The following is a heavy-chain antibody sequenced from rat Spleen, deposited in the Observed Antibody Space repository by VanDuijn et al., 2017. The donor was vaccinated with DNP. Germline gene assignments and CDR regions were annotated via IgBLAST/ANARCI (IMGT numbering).Heavy chain of an antibody. J-gene: IGHJ2*01. CDR2: IWGDGTT. D-gene: IGHD1-1*01. V-gene: IGHV2-77*01. CDR3: SVTYSFSDY. Sequence: QVQMKETGPGLVQTTQTLSVTCSVSGFSLTNYGVHWIRQAPGKGLEWMAVIWGDGTTSYSSTLKSRLRISRDTSNSQVFLTMSSLHTDDTAVYYCSVTYSFSDYWGQGVMVTVSS. CDR1: GFSLTNYG.